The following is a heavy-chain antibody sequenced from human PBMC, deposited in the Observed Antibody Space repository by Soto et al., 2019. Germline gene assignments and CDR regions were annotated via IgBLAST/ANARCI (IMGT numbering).Heavy chain of an antibody. CDR3: ARGSTVTTGYYYYYLDV. V-gene: IGHV1-3*01. Sequence: QVQFVQSGAEVKKPGASVKVSCKASGYTFTTYAMHWVRQAPGQRLEWMGWINAGNGHTKYSQKFQGRVTMTRDTSASTAYMELSSLRSEDTAVYYCARGSTVTTGYYYYYLDVWGKGTTVTVSS. CDR2: INAGNGHT. D-gene: IGHD4-17*01. J-gene: IGHJ6*03. CDR1: GYTFTTYA.